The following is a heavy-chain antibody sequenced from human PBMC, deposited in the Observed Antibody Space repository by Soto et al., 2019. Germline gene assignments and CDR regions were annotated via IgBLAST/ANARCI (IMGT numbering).Heavy chain of an antibody. CDR3: ARGPSYSDSYFEH. J-gene: IGHJ4*02. V-gene: IGHV3-30*03. CDR2: ISYDGNNK. CDR1: EFTFSNYA. Sequence: QVQLVESGGGAVQPGGSRRLSCAASEFTFSNYAMHWVRRAPGKGLQWLAVISYDGNNKYYADSVEGRFTISRDNSKNTVYLQMNSLRLEDTAVYYCARGPSYSDSYFEHWGQGTLVTVSS. D-gene: IGHD4-17*01.